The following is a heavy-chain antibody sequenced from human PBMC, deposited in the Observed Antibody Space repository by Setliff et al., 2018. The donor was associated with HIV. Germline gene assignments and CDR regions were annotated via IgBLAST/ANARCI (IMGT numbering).Heavy chain of an antibody. CDR3: AKALRDGSSTYFHYFYFMDV. J-gene: IGHJ6*03. CDR1: GFTFSNSW. D-gene: IGHD3-10*01. Sequence: GGSLRLSCVASGFTFSNSWMNWVRQAPGKGLEWVANIKPDGSDQYYGDSVKGRFTISRDNSKNTVYLQMNSLRAEDTAVYYCAKALRDGSSTYFHYFYFMDVWGKGATVTVSS. CDR2: IKPDGSDQ. V-gene: IGHV3-7*03.